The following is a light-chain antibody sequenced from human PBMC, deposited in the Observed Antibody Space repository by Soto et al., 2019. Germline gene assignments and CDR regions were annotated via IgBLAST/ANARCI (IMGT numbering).Light chain of an antibody. V-gene: IGKV1-6*01. CDR3: LQDYNYACT. CDR1: QAISNE. Sequence: MQMTQSPSSLSASVGARVTITCRASQAISNELGWYQQKPGKAPTLLIYAASTLQKGVPARFSGSGSGTDFTLTIRSMKPEDFDTYDYLQDYNYACTFGQGTKVEIK. J-gene: IGKJ1*01. CDR2: AAS.